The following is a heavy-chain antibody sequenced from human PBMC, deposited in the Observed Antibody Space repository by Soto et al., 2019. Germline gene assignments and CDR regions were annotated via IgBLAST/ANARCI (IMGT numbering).Heavy chain of an antibody. V-gene: IGHV4-34*01. CDR3: ARGRLLWFGELYRNWFDP. J-gene: IGHJ5*02. CDR2: INHSGST. Sequence: SETLSLTCAVYGGSFSGYYWSWIRQPPGKGLEWIVEINHSGSTNYNPSLKSRVTISVDTSKNQFSLKLSSVTAADTAVYYCARGRLLWFGELYRNWFDPWGQGTPVTVS. D-gene: IGHD3-10*01. CDR1: GGSFSGYY.